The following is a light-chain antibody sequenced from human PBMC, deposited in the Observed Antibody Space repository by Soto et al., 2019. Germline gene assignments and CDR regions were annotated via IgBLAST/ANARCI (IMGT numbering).Light chain of an antibody. CDR1: SSDVGGYNY. CDR2: EVS. Sequence: QPASVSGSPGQSITISCTGTSSDVGGYNYVSWYQQHPGKAPKLMIYEVSNRPSGVSNRFSGSKSGNTASLTISGLQAEDEADYYCSSYTSSSVVFGGGTKLTVL. V-gene: IGLV2-14*01. CDR3: SSYTSSSVV. J-gene: IGLJ2*01.